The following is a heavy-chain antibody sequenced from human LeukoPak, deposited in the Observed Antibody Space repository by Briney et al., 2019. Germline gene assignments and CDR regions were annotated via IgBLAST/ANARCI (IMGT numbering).Heavy chain of an antibody. CDR1: GGSISSGDYY. V-gene: IGHV4-30-4*08. CDR2: IDYSGST. CDR3: ARVIPQEYCSSTSCYRRWFDP. J-gene: IGHJ5*02. Sequence: SQTLSLTCTVSGGSISSGDYYWSWIRQPPGKGLEWIGYIDYSGSTYYNPSLKRRATISVDTSKNQLPLKLSSVTAASTAVYYCARVIPQEYCSSTSCYRRWFDPWGQGTLVTVSS. D-gene: IGHD2-2*01.